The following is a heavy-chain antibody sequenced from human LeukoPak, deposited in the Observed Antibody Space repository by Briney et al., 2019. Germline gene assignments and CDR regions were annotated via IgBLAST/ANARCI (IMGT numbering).Heavy chain of an antibody. CDR2: IYYSGSA. Sequence: SETLSLTCTVSGGSISSGGYSWSWIRQHPGKGLEWIGYIYYSGSAYYNPSLKSRVTISVDTSKNQFSLKLSSVTAADTAVYYCARGGSMYYYDSSGSKPNWFDPWGQGTLVTVSS. CDR1: GGSISSGGYS. CDR3: ARGGSMYYYDSSGSKPNWFDP. D-gene: IGHD3-22*01. J-gene: IGHJ5*02. V-gene: IGHV4-31*03.